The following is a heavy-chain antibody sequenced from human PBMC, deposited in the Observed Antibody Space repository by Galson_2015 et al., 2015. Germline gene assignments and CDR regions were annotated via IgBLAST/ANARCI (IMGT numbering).Heavy chain of an antibody. CDR2: IKPDGSDR. J-gene: IGHJ6*02. CDR3: ARDFIAAGGLDV. Sequence: SLRLSCAASEFTFTNYRMNWVRQAPGKGLEWLANIKPDGSDRYYVDSVKGRFTISRDNAKNSLYLQMNSLRAEDTAVYYCARDFIAAGGLDVWGQGTTVTVS. D-gene: IGHD3-16*02. CDR1: EFTFTNYR. V-gene: IGHV3-7*03.